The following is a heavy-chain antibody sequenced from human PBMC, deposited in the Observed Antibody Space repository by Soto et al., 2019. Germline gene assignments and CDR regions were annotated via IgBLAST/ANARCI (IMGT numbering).Heavy chain of an antibody. V-gene: IGHV1-58*01. J-gene: IGHJ3*02. CDR3: AAGDYGGNSDAFDI. CDR1: GFTFTSSA. Sequence: GAAVKVSCKASGFTFTSSAVQWVRQARGQRLEWIGWIVVGSGNTNYAQKFQERVTITRDMSTSTAYMELSSLRSEDTAVYYCAAGDYGGNSDAFDIWGQGTMVTVS. CDR2: IVVGSGNT. D-gene: IGHD4-17*01.